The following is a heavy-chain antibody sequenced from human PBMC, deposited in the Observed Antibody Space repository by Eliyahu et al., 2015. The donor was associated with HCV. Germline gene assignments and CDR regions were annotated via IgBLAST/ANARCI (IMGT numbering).Heavy chain of an antibody. CDR2: INXDGSST. CDR1: GFTFXSYW. V-gene: IGHV3-74*01. D-gene: IGHD4-17*01. CDR3: ARETTVTTVDAXDI. Sequence: EVQLVESGGGXVQPGGSLRLSCAASGFTFXSYWMHWVRQAPGKGXVWVSRINXDGSSTSYADSVKGRFTISRDNAKNTLYLQMNSLRAEDTAVYYCARETTVTTVDAXDIWGQGTMVTVSS. J-gene: IGHJ3*02.